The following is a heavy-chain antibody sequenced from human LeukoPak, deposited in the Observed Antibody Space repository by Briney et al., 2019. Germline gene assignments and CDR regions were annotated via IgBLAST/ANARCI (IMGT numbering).Heavy chain of an antibody. J-gene: IGHJ6*03. CDR1: GFTFSNHG. CDR2: ISPSGDIK. Sequence: GGTLRLSCATSGFTFSNHGMNWVRQAPGKGLEWVSGISPSGDIKYYADSVKGRFTISRDNSKNSLYLQMNSLRAEDTALYYCARGVTTLDYYYYMDVWGKGATVTVSS. CDR3: ARGVTTLDYYYYMDV. V-gene: IGHV3-23*01. D-gene: IGHD4-23*01.